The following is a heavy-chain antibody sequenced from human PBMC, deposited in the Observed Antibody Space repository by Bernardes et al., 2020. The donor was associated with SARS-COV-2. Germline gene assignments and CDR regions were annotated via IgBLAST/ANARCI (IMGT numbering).Heavy chain of an antibody. CDR3: ARVQGWLIDY. CDR2: IYYNGNT. V-gene: IGHV4-59*01. J-gene: IGHJ4*02. D-gene: IGHD5-12*01. CDR1: GGSLTSYY. Sequence: SETLSLTCTVSGGSLTSYYWSWIRQPPGQGLEWIGDIYYNGNTNSSPSLKRRLTISLDTSKNQFSLNLRSVTVADTAAYFCARVQGWLIDYWGQGIMVTVSS.